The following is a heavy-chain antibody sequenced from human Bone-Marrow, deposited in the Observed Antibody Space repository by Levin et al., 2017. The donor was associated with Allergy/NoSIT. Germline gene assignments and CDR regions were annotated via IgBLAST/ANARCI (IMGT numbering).Heavy chain of an antibody. CDR1: AGFITSYGYY. J-gene: IGHJ2*01. CDR3: ARLEGGPLLVNFWHFDL. V-gene: IGHV4-39*02. D-gene: IGHD3-9*01. Sequence: SETLSLTCTISAGFITSYGYYWGWARQSPGKRLEWIGTASEDGYTYYNPSLRGRVTISVDTSKDHISLKMTSVTAEDTGVYYCARLEGGPLLVNFWHFDLWGRGTLVTVSS. CDR2: ASEDGYT.